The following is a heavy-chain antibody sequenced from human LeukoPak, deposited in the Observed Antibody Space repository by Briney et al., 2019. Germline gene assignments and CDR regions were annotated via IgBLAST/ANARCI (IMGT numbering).Heavy chain of an antibody. J-gene: IGHJ5*02. V-gene: IGHV1-46*01. CDR3: ARVATTYYDFWSGYPGNWFDP. D-gene: IGHD3-3*01. CDR1: GYTFTSYY. Sequence: ASVKVSCKASGYTFTSYYMHWVRQAPGQGLEWMGIINPSGGSTSYAQKFQGRVTMTRDTSTSTVYMELSSLRSEDTAVYYCARVATTYYDFWSGYPGNWFDPWGQETLVTVSS. CDR2: INPSGGST.